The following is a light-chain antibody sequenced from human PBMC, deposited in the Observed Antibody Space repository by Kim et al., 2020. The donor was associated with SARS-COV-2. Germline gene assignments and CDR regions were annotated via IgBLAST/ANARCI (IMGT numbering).Light chain of an antibody. Sequence: ELTQPPSASGTPGQRVTISCSGSSSNIGSNYVYWYKQLPGTALKVLIYRSDQWPSGVPDRFSGSKSGTSASLAISGLRSEDEADYYCAAWDNSVSGPVFGGGTQLTVL. CDR3: AAWDNSVSGPV. V-gene: IGLV1-47*01. J-gene: IGLJ2*01. CDR1: SSNIGSNY. CDR2: RSD.